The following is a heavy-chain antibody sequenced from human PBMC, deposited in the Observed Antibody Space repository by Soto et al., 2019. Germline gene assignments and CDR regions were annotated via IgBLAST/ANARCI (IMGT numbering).Heavy chain of an antibody. D-gene: IGHD6-13*01. CDR1: GGSISSGVHY. CDR2: IYYRGNT. V-gene: IGHV4-39*01. CDR3: ARHRDTSSRYLLPDY. J-gene: IGHJ4*02. Sequence: SETLSLTCTVSGGSISSGVHYWGGIRHPPGKGLEWIGNIYYRGNTYYNPSLRSRVTISVDTSKNQFSLKVTSLTAADTAVYYCARHRDTSSRYLLPDYWGQGILVTVSS.